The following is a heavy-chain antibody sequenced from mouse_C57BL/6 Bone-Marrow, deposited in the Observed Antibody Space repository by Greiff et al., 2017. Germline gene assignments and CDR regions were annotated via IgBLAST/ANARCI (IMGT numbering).Heavy chain of an antibody. V-gene: IGHV1-66*01. J-gene: IGHJ2*01. CDR3: ARSGLLLFDY. Sequence: QVQLQQSGPELVKPGASVKISCTASGYSFTSYYIHWVKQRPGQGLEWIGWIYPGSGNTKYNEKFKGKATLTADTSSSTAYMQLSSLTSEDSAVYYCARSGLLLFDYWGQGTTRTVAS. D-gene: IGHD1-1*01. CDR1: GYSFTSYY. CDR2: IYPGSGNT.